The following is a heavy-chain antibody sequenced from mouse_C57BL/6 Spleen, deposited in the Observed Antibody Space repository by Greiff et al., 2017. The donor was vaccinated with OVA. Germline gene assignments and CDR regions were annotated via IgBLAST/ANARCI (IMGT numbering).Heavy chain of an antibody. Sequence: QVQLQQPGAELVKPGASVKLSCKASGYTFTSYWMQWVKQRPGQGLEWIGVIDPSDSYTNYNQKFKGKATLTVDTSSSTAYMQLSSLTSEDSAVYYCASVIYDGYYSFAYWGQGTLVTVSA. J-gene: IGHJ3*01. CDR3: ASVIYDGYYSFAY. CDR1: GYTFTSYW. D-gene: IGHD2-3*01. CDR2: IDPSDSYT. V-gene: IGHV1-50*01.